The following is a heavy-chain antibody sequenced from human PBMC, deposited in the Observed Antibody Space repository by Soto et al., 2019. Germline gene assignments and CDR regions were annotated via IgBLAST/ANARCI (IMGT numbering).Heavy chain of an antibody. Sequence: SETLSLTCTVSGGSISSSSYYWSWIRQPPGKGLEWIGSIYYSGSTYYNQSLKSRVTISVDTSKNQCSLKLSSVTAADTAVYYCAAYCGGDCYHLDYWGQGTLVTVSS. V-gene: IGHV4-39*01. CDR3: AAYCGGDCYHLDY. CDR2: IYYSGST. J-gene: IGHJ4*02. CDR1: GGSISSSSYY. D-gene: IGHD2-21*02.